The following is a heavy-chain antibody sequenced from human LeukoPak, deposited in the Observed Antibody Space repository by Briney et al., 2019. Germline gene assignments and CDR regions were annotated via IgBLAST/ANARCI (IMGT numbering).Heavy chain of an antibody. J-gene: IGHJ5*02. V-gene: IGHV4-38-2*02. D-gene: IGHD1-7*01. CDR1: GYSISSGYY. CDR2: IYHSGST. Sequence: SETLSLTCTVSGYSISSGYYWGWIRQPPGKGLEWIGSIYHSGSTYYNPSLKSRVTISVDTSKNQFSLKLSSVTAADTAVYYCARDVRLELFRPFGFDPWGQGTLVTVSS. CDR3: ARDVRLELFRPFGFDP.